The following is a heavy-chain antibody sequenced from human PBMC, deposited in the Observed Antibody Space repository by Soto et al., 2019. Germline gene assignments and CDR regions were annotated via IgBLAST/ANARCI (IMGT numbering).Heavy chain of an antibody. Sequence: GGSLRLSCAASGFSFSYFAMSWVRQAPGKGLEWVSTITGGGDGTYYADSVKGRFTISRDNSRNTVHLQVNSLRAEDTAMYYCAKKGPGSLATYCPSDGCNYAFDVWGPGIKVNVSS. D-gene: IGHD1-7*01. J-gene: IGHJ3*01. CDR1: GFSFSYFA. CDR3: AKKGPGSLATYCPSDGCNYAFDV. CDR2: ITGGGDGT. V-gene: IGHV3-23*01.